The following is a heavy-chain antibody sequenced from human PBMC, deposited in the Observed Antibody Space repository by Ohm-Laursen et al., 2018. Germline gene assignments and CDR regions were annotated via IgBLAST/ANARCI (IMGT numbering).Heavy chain of an antibody. Sequence: SDTLSLTCAVYGGSFSGYYWSWIRQPPGKGLEWIGEISHRGDTNYIPSLKSRLTISIDTSKSQFSLKLRSATAADTALYYCARYYYGSGSSPDYWGQGTPVMVSS. J-gene: IGHJ4*02. CDR1: GGSFSGYY. CDR2: ISHRGDT. D-gene: IGHD3-10*01. V-gene: IGHV4-34*01. CDR3: ARYYYGSGSSPDY.